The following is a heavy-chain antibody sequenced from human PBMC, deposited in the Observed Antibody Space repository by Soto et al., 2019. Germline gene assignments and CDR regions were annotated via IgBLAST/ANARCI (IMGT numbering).Heavy chain of an antibody. J-gene: IGHJ5*02. CDR3: ARGGRCSSTSCSRTSRNWFDP. CDR1: GYTFTSYG. CDR2: ISAYNGNT. V-gene: IGHV1-18*01. Sequence: ASVTVSCKASGYTFTSYGISWVRQAPGQGLEWMGWISAYNGNTNYAQKLQGRVTMTTDTSTSTAYMELRSLRSDDTAVYYCARGGRCSSTSCSRTSRNWFDPWGQGTLVTVSS. D-gene: IGHD2-2*01.